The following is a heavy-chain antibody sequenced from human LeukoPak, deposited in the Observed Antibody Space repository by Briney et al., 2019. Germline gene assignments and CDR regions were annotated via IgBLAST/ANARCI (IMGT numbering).Heavy chain of an antibody. CDR3: ARSGDYIKEGFDY. Sequence: SETLSLTCAVSGYSISRGYYWGWIRQSPGKGLEGIGSIDRSGNRYDNPSLKSRVTLSVDTSENQFSLQLSFVTAADRALYYCARSGDYIKEGFDYWGQGTLVTVSS. CDR1: GYSISRGYY. CDR2: IDRSGNR. V-gene: IGHV4-38-2*01. D-gene: IGHD3-22*01. J-gene: IGHJ4*02.